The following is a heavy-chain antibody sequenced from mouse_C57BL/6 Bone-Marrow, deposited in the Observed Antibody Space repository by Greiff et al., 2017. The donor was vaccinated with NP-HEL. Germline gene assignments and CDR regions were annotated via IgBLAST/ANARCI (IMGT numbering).Heavy chain of an antibody. CDR3: ARGYYYGSSHWYFDV. D-gene: IGHD1-1*01. CDR2: ISDGGSYT. V-gene: IGHV5-4*03. CDR1: GFTFSSYA. Sequence: VKLVESGGGLVKPGGSLKLSCAASGFTFSSYAMSWVRQTPEKRLEWVATISDGGSYTYYPDNVKGRFTISRDNAKNNLYLQMSHLKSEDTAMYYCARGYYYGSSHWYFDVWGTGTTVTVSS. J-gene: IGHJ1*03.